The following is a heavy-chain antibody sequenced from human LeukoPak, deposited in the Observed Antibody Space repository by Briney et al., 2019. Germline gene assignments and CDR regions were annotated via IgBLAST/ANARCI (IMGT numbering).Heavy chain of an antibody. J-gene: IGHJ4*02. Sequence: GGSLRLSCAASGFTFSSYGMHWVRQAPGKGLEWVAVIPYDGSNKGYADSVKGRFTLSRDNSKNTLYLHMNSLRAEDTAVYYCAKGRYHDSRGYYSHDYFDYWGQGTLVTV. CDR1: GFTFSSYG. CDR3: AKGRYHDSRGYYSHDYFDY. V-gene: IGHV3-30*18. D-gene: IGHD3-22*01. CDR2: IPYDGSNK.